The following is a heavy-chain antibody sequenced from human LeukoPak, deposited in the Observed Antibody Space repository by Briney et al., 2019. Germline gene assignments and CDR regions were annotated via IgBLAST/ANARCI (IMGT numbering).Heavy chain of an antibody. CDR1: GGSIGSTSYY. Sequence: SETLSLTCTVSGGSIGSTSYYWGWIRQPPGKGLEWIGSITYSGKTYDNPSLKSRVTISVERSRNQFSLKLTSVTAADTAVYYCARHAGVWGTPEDAFDIWGQGTMVTVSS. J-gene: IGHJ3*02. V-gene: IGHV4-39*01. CDR2: ITYSGKT. D-gene: IGHD3-16*01. CDR3: ARHAGVWGTPEDAFDI.